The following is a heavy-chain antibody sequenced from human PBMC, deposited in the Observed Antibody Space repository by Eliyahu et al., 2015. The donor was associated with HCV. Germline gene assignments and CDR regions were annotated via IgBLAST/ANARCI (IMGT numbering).Heavy chain of an antibody. CDR2: IWYDGSKK. V-gene: IGHV3-30*04. CDR1: GFXFSNDV. D-gene: IGHD3-22*01. Sequence: QVQLVESGGGVVQPGRSLRLSCAASGFXFSNDVMHWVRQAPGKGLEGVAGIWYDGSKKYYEDPVKGRFSISRDNSKNTLYLQMNGLSPEDTAVYFCARDSWDISGYFPHWGQGTLVTVSS. J-gene: IGHJ4*02. CDR3: ARDSWDISGYFPH.